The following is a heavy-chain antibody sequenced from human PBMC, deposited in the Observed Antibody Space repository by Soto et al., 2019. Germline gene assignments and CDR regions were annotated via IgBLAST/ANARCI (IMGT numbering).Heavy chain of an antibody. J-gene: IGHJ6*02. CDR1: GGSISSSSYY. Sequence: SETLSLTCTVSGGSISSSSYYWGWIRQPPGKGLEWIGSIYYSGSTYYNPSLKSRVTISVDTSKNQFSLKLSSVTAADTAVYYCARIYAYGSGSYNYYYYGMDVWGQGTTVTSP. V-gene: IGHV4-39*01. CDR2: IYYSGST. CDR3: ARIYAYGSGSYNYYYYGMDV. D-gene: IGHD3-10*01.